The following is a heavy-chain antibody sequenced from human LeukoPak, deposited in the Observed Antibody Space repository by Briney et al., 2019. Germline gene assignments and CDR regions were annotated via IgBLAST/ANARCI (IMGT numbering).Heavy chain of an antibody. J-gene: IGHJ4*02. CDR1: GGSISSYY. V-gene: IGHV4-59*06. CDR2: IYYSGST. D-gene: IGHD3-10*01. CDR3: ASEDTMVRGKIDY. Sequence: SETLSLTCTVSGGSISSYYWSWIRQPPGKGLEWIGYIYYSGSTYYNPSLKSRVTISVDTSKNQFSLKLSSVTAADTAVYYCASEDTMVRGKIDYWGQGTLVTVSS.